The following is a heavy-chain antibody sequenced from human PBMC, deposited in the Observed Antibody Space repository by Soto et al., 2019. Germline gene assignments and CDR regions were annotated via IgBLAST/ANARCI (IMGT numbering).Heavy chain of an antibody. Sequence: GASEKVSCKASGYTFTSCGIRGVRQAPGKGLEGMGWISAYNGNTNYAQKLQGRVTMTTDTSTSTAYMELRSLRSDDTAVYYCARAVGNYYDSSGFRTMYGMDVWGQGTTVTVSS. CDR1: GYTFTSCG. CDR3: ARAVGNYYDSSGFRTMYGMDV. V-gene: IGHV1-18*04. D-gene: IGHD3-22*01. CDR2: ISAYNGNT. J-gene: IGHJ6*02.